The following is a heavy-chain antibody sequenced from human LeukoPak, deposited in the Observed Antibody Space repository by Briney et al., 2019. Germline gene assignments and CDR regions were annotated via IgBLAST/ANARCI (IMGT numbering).Heavy chain of an antibody. CDR2: ISGSGGST. D-gene: IGHD6-19*01. J-gene: IGHJ4*02. CDR3: AISIAVAGNFDY. CDR1: GFTFSSYA. V-gene: IGHV3-23*01. Sequence: GGSLRLSCAASGFTFSSYAMSWVRQAPGKGLEWVSAISGSGGSTYYADSVKGRFTISGDNSKNTLYLQMNSLRAEDTAVYYCAISIAVAGNFDYWGQGTLVTVSS.